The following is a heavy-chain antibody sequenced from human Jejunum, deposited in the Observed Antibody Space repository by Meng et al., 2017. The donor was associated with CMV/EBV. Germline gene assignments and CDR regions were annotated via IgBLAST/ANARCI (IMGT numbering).Heavy chain of an antibody. D-gene: IGHD6-6*01. Sequence: HIPLKESGPTLVKPTQTLTLNCTFSGFSLTTNVESVGWIRQPPGKALEWLALIHGGGGKQYSPSLQSRLTATRDTSKNQVVLTMTNMDPVDTATYYCVHRYSSSSGQVSWGQGTLVTVSS. J-gene: IGHJ5*02. CDR3: VHRYSSSSGQVS. V-gene: IGHV2-5*02. CDR2: IHGGGGK. CDR1: GFSLTTNVES.